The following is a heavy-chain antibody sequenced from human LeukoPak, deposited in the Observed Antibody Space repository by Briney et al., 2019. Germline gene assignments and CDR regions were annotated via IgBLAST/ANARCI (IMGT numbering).Heavy chain of an antibody. CDR2: INPSGGGT. CDR3: ARVRSYCTNGVCYWDLDY. D-gene: IGHD2-8*01. CDR1: GYTFTSYY. V-gene: IGHV1-2*02. J-gene: IGHJ4*02. Sequence: GASVKVSCKASGYTFTSYYMHWVRQAPGQGLEWMGIINPSGGGTNYAQKFQGRVTMTRDTSISTAYMELSRLRSDDTAVYYCARVRSYCTNGVCYWDLDYWGQGTLVTVSS.